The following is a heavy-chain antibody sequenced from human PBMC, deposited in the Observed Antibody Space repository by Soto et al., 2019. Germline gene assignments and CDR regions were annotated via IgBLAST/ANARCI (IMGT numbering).Heavy chain of an antibody. CDR3: GRDSYSGSYYSSCFDP. V-gene: IGHV3-9*01. D-gene: IGHD1-26*01. Sequence: SLRLSCAASGFTFDDDAMHWVRQAPGKGLEWVSGISWNSGSVGYADSVKGRFTISRDNAKNSLYLQMNGLRPEDTALYYCGRDSYSGSYYSSCFDPCGQRTLVTVSS. CDR2: ISWNSGSV. J-gene: IGHJ5*02. CDR1: GFTFDDDA.